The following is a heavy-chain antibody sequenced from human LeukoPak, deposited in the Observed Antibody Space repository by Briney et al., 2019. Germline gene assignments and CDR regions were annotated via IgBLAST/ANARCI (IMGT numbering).Heavy chain of an antibody. V-gene: IGHV3-53*01. D-gene: IGHD3-9*01. Sequence: GGYLRLSCAASGFTVSSNYMSWVRQAPGKGLEWVSVIYSGGSTYYADSVKGRFTISRDNSKNTLYLQMNSLRAEDTAVYYCARERRPYDILTGSNYYYGMDVWGKGTTVTVSS. CDR3: ARERRPYDILTGSNYYYGMDV. CDR1: GFTVSSNY. J-gene: IGHJ6*04. CDR2: IYSGGST.